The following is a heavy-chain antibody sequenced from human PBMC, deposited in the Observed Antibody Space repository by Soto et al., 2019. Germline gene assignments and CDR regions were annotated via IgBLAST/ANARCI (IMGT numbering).Heavy chain of an antibody. CDR3: ARHLAMITVGSVIDPMADWAFDI. D-gene: IGHD3-16*02. CDR2: IYYSGRT. J-gene: IGHJ3*02. CDR1: GGSISSSSYY. Sequence: SETLCLTCTVSGGSISSSSYYWGWIRQPPGKGLEWIGSIYYSGRTYYNPSLKGRVTVSVETSKNQFSLKLSSETAAATAVYYCARHLAMITVGSVIDPMADWAFDIWGQGTMVTVSS. V-gene: IGHV4-39*01.